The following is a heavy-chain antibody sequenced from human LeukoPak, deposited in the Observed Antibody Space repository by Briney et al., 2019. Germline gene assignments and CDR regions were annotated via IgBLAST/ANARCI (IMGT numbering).Heavy chain of an antibody. CDR3: AKDAVVVPAATPGDYFDY. J-gene: IGHJ4*02. D-gene: IGHD2-2*01. V-gene: IGHV3-23*01. CDR2: ISGSGGNT. Sequence: GGSLRLSCAASGFTFSSYAMSWVRQAPGKGLEWVSAISGSGGNTYYADSVKGRFTISRDNSKNTLYLQMNSLRAEDTAVYYCAKDAVVVPAATPGDYFDYWGQGTLVTVSS. CDR1: GFTFSSYA.